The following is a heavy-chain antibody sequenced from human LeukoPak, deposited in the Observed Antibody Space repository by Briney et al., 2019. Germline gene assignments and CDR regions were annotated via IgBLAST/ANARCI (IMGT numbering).Heavy chain of an antibody. D-gene: IGHD2-15*01. J-gene: IGHJ6*03. CDR3: ARPVDYYYYMDV. CDR1: GGSISSSSYY. Sequence: PSETLSLTCTVSGGSISSSSYYWGWIRQPPGKGLEWIGSIYYSGSTYYNPSLKSRVTISVDTSKNQFSLKLSSVTAADTAVYYCARPVDYYYYMDVWGKGTTVTVSS. CDR2: IYYSGST. V-gene: IGHV4-39*01.